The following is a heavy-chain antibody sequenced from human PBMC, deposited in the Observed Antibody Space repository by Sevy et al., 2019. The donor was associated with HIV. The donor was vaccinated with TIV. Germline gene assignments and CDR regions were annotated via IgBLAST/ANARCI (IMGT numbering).Heavy chain of an antibody. CDR1: GFTFSSYG. D-gene: IGHD3-22*01. CDR2: IWYDGSNK. CDR3: ATSSGYYLGYFDY. Sequence: GGSLRLSCAASGFTFSSYGMHWIRQAPGKGLEWVAVIWYDGSNKYYADSVKGRFTISRDNSKNTLYLQMNSLRAEDTAVYYCATSSGYYLGYFDYWGQRTLVTVSS. J-gene: IGHJ4*02. V-gene: IGHV3-33*01.